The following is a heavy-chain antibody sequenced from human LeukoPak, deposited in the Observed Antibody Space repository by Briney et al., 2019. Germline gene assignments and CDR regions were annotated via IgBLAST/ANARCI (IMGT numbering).Heavy chain of an antibody. CDR2: ISWNSGSI. CDR3: AKGTVAGPYYFDY. J-gene: IGHJ4*02. CDR1: GFTFDDYA. V-gene: IGHV3-9*01. Sequence: PGRSLRLSCAASGFTFDDYAMHWVRQAPGKGLEWVSGISWNSGSIGYADSVKGRFTISRDNAKNSLYLQMNSLRAEDTALYYCAKGTVAGPYYFDYWGQGTLVTVSS. D-gene: IGHD6-19*01.